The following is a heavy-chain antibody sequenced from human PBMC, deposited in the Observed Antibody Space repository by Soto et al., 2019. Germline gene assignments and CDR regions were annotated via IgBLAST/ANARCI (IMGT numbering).Heavy chain of an antibody. J-gene: IGHJ5*02. Sequence: SETLSLTCTLSGGSISSSDYYWGWIRQPPGKGLEWIGSIYYSGHTYFNVSLKSRVSISIDTSKHQFSLTLSSMTAADTAIYYCAGNSGISAAGTKGWFDPWGQGTLVT. V-gene: IGHV4-39*01. CDR3: AGNSGISAAGTKGWFDP. CDR2: IYYSGHT. CDR1: GGSISSSDYY. D-gene: IGHD6-13*01.